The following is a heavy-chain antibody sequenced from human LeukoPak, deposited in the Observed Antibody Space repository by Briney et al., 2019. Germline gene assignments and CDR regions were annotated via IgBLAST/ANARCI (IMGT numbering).Heavy chain of an antibody. D-gene: IGHD3-16*01. CDR2: IIPIFGTA. V-gene: IGHV1-69*01. CDR3: ARRRLNYYYMDV. Sequence: SVEVSCKASGGTFSSYAISWVRQAPGQGLEWMGGIIPIFGTANYAQKFQGRVTITADESTSTAYMELSSLRSEDTAVYYCARRRLNYYYMDVWGKGTTVTVSS. CDR1: GGTFSSYA. J-gene: IGHJ6*03.